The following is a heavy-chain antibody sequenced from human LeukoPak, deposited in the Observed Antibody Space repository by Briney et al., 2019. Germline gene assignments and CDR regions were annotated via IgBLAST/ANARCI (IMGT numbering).Heavy chain of an antibody. CDR3: ARRDSSGSLDFDY. Sequence: PGGSLRLSCAASGFTSSSYAMHWVRQAPGKGLEWVAVISYDGSNKYYADSVKGRFTISRDNSKNTLYLQMNSLRAEDTAVYYCARRDSSGSLDFDYWGQGTLVTVSS. CDR1: GFTSSSYA. D-gene: IGHD3-22*01. CDR2: ISYDGSNK. J-gene: IGHJ4*02. V-gene: IGHV3-30-3*01.